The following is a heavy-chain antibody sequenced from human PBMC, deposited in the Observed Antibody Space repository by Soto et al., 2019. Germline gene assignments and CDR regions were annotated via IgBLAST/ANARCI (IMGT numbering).Heavy chain of an antibody. CDR1: GYPVTAYY. Sequence: QLHLVQSGAVVKKPGASVTVSCSASGYPVTAYYMHWVRQAPGRGLEWMGGINPATGAAKYTQTVKGRVTLTRGTSTTTVFMELSGLTSEDTAVFYWARGGGVGVAGSAAFDMWGQGTLVTVSS. CDR3: ARGGGVGVAGSAAFDM. CDR2: INPATGAA. V-gene: IGHV1-2*02. D-gene: IGHD3-3*01. J-gene: IGHJ3*02.